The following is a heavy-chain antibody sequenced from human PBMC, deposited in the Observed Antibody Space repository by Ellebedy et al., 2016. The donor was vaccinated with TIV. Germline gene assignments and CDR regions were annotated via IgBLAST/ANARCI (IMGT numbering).Heavy chain of an antibody. D-gene: IGHD1-26*01. V-gene: IGHV5-10-1*01. CDR3: ARFSGSYGGFDY. Sequence: PGGSLRLSCQGSGYNFASYWISWVRQVPGRGLASMGRIDPSDSYTNYSPSFQGHVTISADKSISTAYLQWNSLKASDTAFYYCARFSGSYGGFDYWGQGTQVTVSS. CDR1: GYNFASYW. J-gene: IGHJ4*02. CDR2: IDPSDSYT.